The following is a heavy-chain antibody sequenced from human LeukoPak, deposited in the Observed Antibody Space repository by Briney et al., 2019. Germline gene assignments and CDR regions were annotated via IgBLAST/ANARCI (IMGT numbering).Heavy chain of an antibody. CDR3: ARGFALDF. V-gene: IGHV6-1*01. J-gene: IGHJ3*01. Sequence: SQTLSLTCDISGDTVSSNSAAWNWIRQSPSRGLEWLGRTYYRSKWYYDYAVSVKSRTTISPDTSKNQFSLQLNSVTADDTAVYYCARGFALDFWGQGTMVTVSS. CDR1: GDTVSSNSAA. CDR2: TYYRSKWYY.